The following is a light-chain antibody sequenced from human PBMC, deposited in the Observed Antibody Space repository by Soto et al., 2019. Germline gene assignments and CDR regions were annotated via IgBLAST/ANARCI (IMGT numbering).Light chain of an antibody. Sequence: EIVLTQSPGTLSLSPGERATLSCRASQSVSSSYLAWYQQKPGQAPRLLIYGASSRATGIPDRFSGSGSGTDFTLTISRLEPEDVAVYYCPQYGSSPYTFGPGTKLEIK. J-gene: IGKJ2*01. V-gene: IGKV3-20*01. CDR2: GAS. CDR1: QSVSSSY. CDR3: PQYGSSPYT.